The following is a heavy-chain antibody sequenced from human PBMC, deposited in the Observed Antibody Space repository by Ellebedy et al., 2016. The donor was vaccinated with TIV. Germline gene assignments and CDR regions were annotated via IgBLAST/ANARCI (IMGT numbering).Heavy chain of an antibody. J-gene: IGHJ4*01. Sequence: PGGSLRLSCAASGFTFSRHWMHWIRQAPRKGLVWLSRINGDGGFTSHADFVKGRFPISRDNAKNTLYLQMNSLKAEDTAMYYCSTLSDTGYWGHGTLVTVSS. CDR2: INGDGGFT. CDR1: GFTFSRHW. V-gene: IGHV3-74*01. CDR3: STLSDTGY. D-gene: IGHD2-21*02.